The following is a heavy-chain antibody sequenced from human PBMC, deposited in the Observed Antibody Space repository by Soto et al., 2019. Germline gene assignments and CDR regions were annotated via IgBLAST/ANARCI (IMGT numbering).Heavy chain of an antibody. CDR3: ARARWFDP. CDR2: ISHSGST. CDR1: GGSFSGNY. Sequence: QVQLQQWGAGLLKPSETLSLTCAVYGGSFSGNYWSWIRQPPGKGLEWIGEISHSGSTSYSPSLKSRVTMSVDTSKSQFSLKLSAPTAADTTVYYCARARWFDPCGQGTLVTVSS. J-gene: IGHJ5*02. V-gene: IGHV4-34*02.